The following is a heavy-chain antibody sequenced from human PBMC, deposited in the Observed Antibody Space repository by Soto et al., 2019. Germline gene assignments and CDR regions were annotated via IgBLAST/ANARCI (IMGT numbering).Heavy chain of an antibody. Sequence: PSKALCLTGTVSADVISSCYWNWIRQPAGKGLEWIGRVSTNGATNYNPSLESRVTMSVDTSKNQFSLKLTSVTAADTAVYFCARADYEILTGSYAMDVWGQGTTVTVSS. J-gene: IGHJ6*02. D-gene: IGHD3-9*01. V-gene: IGHV4-4*07. CDR3: ARADYEILTGSYAMDV. CDR2: VSTNGAT. CDR1: ADVISSCY.